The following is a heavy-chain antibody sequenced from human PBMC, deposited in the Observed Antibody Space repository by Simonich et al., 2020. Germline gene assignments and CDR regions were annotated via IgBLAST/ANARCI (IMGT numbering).Heavy chain of an antibody. Sequence: QVQLVQSGAEVKKPGSSVKVSCKASGGTFSSYAISWVRQAPGQGLEWMEVIIPIRGKENYAQKYQGRVTITADKSTSTAYVELSSLRSEDTAVYYCARTNTMRELDTMVRGVDYFDYWGQGTLVTVSS. CDR2: IIPIRGKE. CDR1: GGTFSSYA. V-gene: IGHV1-69*06. D-gene: IGHD3-10*01. J-gene: IGHJ4*02. CDR3: ARTNTMRELDTMVRGVDYFDY.